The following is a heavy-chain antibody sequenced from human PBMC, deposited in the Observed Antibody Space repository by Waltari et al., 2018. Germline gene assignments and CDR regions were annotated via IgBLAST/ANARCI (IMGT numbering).Heavy chain of an antibody. CDR1: GYTFTSYD. D-gene: IGHD1-26*01. V-gene: IGHV1-8*01. J-gene: IGHJ4*02. CDR3: AREVGYSGSQVGDY. Sequence: QVQLVQSGAEVKKPGASVKVSCKASGYTFTSYDINWVRQATGQGLEWMGWMNPNSGNPGYAQKFQGRVTLTRNTSKSTAYMELSSLRSEDTAVYYCAREVGYSGSQVGDYWGPGTLVTVSS. CDR2: MNPNSGNP.